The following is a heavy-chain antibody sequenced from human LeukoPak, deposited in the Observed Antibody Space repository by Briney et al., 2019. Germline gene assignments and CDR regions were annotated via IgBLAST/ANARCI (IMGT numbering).Heavy chain of an antibody. CDR1: DFSFITYA. CDR2: ISGGGDAT. V-gene: IGHV3-23*01. Sequence: GGTLRLSCAASDFSFITYAMSWVRQAPGKGLEWVSTISGGGDATYYADSVKGRFTISRDNSKNTLYLQMNSLRVEDTAVYYCARDSSMLRGPLVIYYFDFWGQGTLVTVSS. D-gene: IGHD3-10*01. J-gene: IGHJ4*02. CDR3: ARDSSMLRGPLVIYYFDF.